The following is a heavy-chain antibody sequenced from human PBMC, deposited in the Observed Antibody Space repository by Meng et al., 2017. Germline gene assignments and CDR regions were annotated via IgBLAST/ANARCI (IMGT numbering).Heavy chain of an antibody. J-gene: IGHJ5*02. CDR1: GYTFTSYG. V-gene: IGHV1-18*01. CDR2: ISAYNGNT. Sequence: ASVKVSCKASGYTFTSYGISWVRQAPGQGLEWMGWISAYNGNTNYAQKLQGRVTMTTDTSTSTAYMELRSLRSDDTGAYYCARGRYLESYGSGNNWFDPWGQGTLVTVSS. D-gene: IGHD3-10*01. CDR3: ARGRYLESYGSGNNWFDP.